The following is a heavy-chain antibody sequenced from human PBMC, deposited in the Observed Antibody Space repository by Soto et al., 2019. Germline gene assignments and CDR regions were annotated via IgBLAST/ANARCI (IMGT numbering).Heavy chain of an antibody. D-gene: IGHD1-1*01. CDR1: GFAFGNSA. V-gene: IGHV1-3*01. J-gene: IGHJ4*02. CDR2: INAGTGDT. Sequence: GASTQLSWKESGFAFGNSARQWVCQAPGQRLEWMGWINAGTGDTKYSQKFQGRVTITRDTSASTAYLELSSLRSADTAVYYCATVIAGTVLWGQGTLVT. CDR3: ATVIAGTVL.